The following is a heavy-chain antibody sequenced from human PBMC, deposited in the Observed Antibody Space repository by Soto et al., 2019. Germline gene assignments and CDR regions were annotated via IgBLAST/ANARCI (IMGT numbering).Heavy chain of an antibody. CDR3: ARDQPGYSYGYGLGY. Sequence: EVQLVESGGGLVKPGGSLRLSCAASGFTFSSYSMNWVRQAPGKGLERDSSISSSSSYIYYAYSVKGRFTISRDNAKNSLYLQMNSLRAADTAVYYCARDQPGYSYGYGLGYWGQGTLVTVSS. CDR2: ISSSSSYI. CDR1: GFTFSSYS. J-gene: IGHJ4*02. D-gene: IGHD5-18*01. V-gene: IGHV3-21*01.